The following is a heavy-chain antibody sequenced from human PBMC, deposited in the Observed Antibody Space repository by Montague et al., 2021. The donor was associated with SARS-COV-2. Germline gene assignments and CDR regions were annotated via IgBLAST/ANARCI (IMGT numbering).Heavy chain of an antibody. Sequence: CAISGDSVSSNTATWNWIRQSPSRGLEWLGRTYYRSKWYHDYAISLKSRITINPDTSKNQFSLQLSSVAPEATAVFYCARTTTRMLYPENAFDIWGQGTRVTVSS. CDR1: GDSVSSNTAT. J-gene: IGHJ3*02. CDR3: ARTTTRMLYPENAFDI. CDR2: TYYRSKWYH. V-gene: IGHV6-1*01. D-gene: IGHD2-15*01.